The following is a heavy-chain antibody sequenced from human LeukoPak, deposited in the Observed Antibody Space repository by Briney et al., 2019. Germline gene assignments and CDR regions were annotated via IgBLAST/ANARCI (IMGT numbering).Heavy chain of an antibody. CDR1: GYSFTDFY. V-gene: IGHV1-69-2*01. CDR2: FDPEDDET. J-gene: IGHJ6*03. CDR3: AVTAAGRDYMDV. Sequence: ASVKVSCKVSGYSFTDFYMQRIQQAPGKGLEWMGLFDPEDDETVYAEKFQGRVTITADTSRDTSYMSLSSLRPEDTAVYYCAVTAAGRDYMDVWGNGTMVTVSS. D-gene: IGHD6-13*01.